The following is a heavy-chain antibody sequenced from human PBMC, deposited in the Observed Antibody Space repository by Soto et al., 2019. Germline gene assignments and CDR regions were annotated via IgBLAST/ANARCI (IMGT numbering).Heavy chain of an antibody. Sequence: GASVKVSCKASGYTFTSYGISWVRQAPGQGLEWMGWISAYNGNTNYAQKLQGRVTMTTDTSTSTPYMELRSLRSDDTAVYYCARVGVDYYDSSGYRYFDYWGQGTLVTVSS. J-gene: IGHJ4*02. CDR2: ISAYNGNT. D-gene: IGHD3-22*01. V-gene: IGHV1-18*01. CDR3: ARVGVDYYDSSGYRYFDY. CDR1: GYTFTSYG.